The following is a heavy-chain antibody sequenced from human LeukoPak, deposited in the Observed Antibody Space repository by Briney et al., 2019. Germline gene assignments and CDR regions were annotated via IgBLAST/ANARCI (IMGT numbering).Heavy chain of an antibody. CDR2: IYYSGST. D-gene: IGHD3-9*01. CDR1: GGSISSSSYY. J-gene: IGHJ4*02. CDR3: ARAGRGLRYFDWLAYDY. V-gene: IGHV4-39*01. Sequence: SETLSLTCTVSGGSISSSSYYWGWIRQPPGTGLEWIGSIYYSGSTYYNPSLKSRVTISVDTSKNQFSLKLSSVTAADTAVYYCARAGRGLRYFDWLAYDYWGQGTLVTVSS.